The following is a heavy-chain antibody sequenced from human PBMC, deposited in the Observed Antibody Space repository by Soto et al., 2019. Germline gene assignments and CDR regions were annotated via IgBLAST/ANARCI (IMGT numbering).Heavy chain of an antibody. CDR3: ARVGIAEAVADNWFGP. D-gene: IGHD6-13*01. J-gene: IGHJ5*02. CDR2: IIAIFGPA. Sequence: QVQLVQSGAEVKKPGSSVKVSCKASGGTFSSYAISWVRQAPVQGLEWLGGIIAIFGPANSAQTFQGRVMITADESTRTGYMELSSLRSYDTAVYYCARVGIAEAVADNWFGPWGKGTLVTVSS. CDR1: GGTFSSYA. V-gene: IGHV1-69*12.